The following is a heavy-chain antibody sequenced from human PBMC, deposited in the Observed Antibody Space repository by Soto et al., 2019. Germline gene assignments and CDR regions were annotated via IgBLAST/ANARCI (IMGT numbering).Heavy chain of an antibody. CDR3: ARDYYGSGSPDY. V-gene: IGHV3-21*01. J-gene: IGHJ4*02. CDR1: GFTFSSYS. D-gene: IGHD3-10*01. Sequence: GSLRLSCAASGFTFSSYSMNWVRQAPGKGLEWVSSISSSSSYIYYADSVKGRFTISRDNAKNSLYLQMNSLRAEDTAVYYCARDYYGSGSPDYWGQGTLVTVSS. CDR2: ISSSSSYI.